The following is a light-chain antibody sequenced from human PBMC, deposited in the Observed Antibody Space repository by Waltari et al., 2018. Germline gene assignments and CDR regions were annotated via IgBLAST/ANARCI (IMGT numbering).Light chain of an antibody. Sequence: CRASQGISGYVAWYQQKPGKAPKLLIYGASTLQSGVPSRFSGSGSGTDFTLIISDLQPEDFATYYCQQHNTFPLTFGGGTKVEIK. J-gene: IGKJ4*01. CDR1: QGISGY. V-gene: IGKV1-9*01. CDR2: GAS. CDR3: QQHNTFPLT.